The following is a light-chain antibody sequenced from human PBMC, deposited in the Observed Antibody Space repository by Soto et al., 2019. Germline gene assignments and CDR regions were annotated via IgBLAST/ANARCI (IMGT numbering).Light chain of an antibody. CDR1: QSVSSSY. CDR2: GAY. V-gene: IGKV3-20*01. CDR3: QHYGSSWT. Sequence: EIVLTQSPGTLSLSPGERATLSCRASQSVSSSYLAWYQQKPGQAPRLLIYGAYSRATGIPDRFSGSGSGTDFTLTISRLEPEDFAVYYCQHYGSSWTFGQGTKVEI. J-gene: IGKJ1*01.